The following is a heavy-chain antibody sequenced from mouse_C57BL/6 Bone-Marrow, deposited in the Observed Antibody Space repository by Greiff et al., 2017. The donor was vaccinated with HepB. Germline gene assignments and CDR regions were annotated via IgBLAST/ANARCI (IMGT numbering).Heavy chain of an antibody. CDR2: IDPENGDT. J-gene: IGHJ3*01. Sequence: EVQLQQSGAELVRPGASVKLSCTASGFNIKDDYMHWVKQRPEQGLEWIGWIDPENGDTEYASKFQGKATITADTSSNTAYLQLSSLTSEDTAVYYCTTGYYGSSYEWFAYWVQGTLVTVSA. CDR1: GFNIKDDY. V-gene: IGHV14-4*01. CDR3: TTGYYGSSYEWFAY. D-gene: IGHD1-1*01.